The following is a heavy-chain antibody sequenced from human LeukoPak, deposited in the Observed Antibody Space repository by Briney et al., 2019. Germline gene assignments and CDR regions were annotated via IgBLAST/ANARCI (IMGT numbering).Heavy chain of an antibody. CDR1: GFTVSSNY. J-gene: IGHJ4*02. V-gene: IGHV3-15*01. CDR3: TTRIITTSDF. CDR2: IKKKIEGGTT. Sequence: GGSLRLSCAASGFTVSSNYMSWVRQAPGKGLEWIGRIKKKIEGGTTEYAAPVKGRFTIARDDSKNTLYLQMNSLTTEDTAVYYCTTRIITTSDFWGQGTLVTVSS. D-gene: IGHD3-3*01.